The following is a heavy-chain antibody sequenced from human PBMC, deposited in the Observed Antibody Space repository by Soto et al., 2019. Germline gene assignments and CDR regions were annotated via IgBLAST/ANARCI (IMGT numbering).Heavy chain of an antibody. V-gene: IGHV3-13*01. CDR1: GFTFSSYD. CDR2: IGTAGDT. D-gene: IGHD6-6*01. Sequence: GGSLRLSCAASGFTFSSYDMHWVRQATGKGLEWVSAIGTAGDTYYPGSVKGRFTISRENAKNSLYLQMNSLRAEDTAVYYCARDLRDSSSSWGYYYYGMDVWGQGTTVTVSS. CDR3: ARDLRDSSSSWGYYYYGMDV. J-gene: IGHJ6*02.